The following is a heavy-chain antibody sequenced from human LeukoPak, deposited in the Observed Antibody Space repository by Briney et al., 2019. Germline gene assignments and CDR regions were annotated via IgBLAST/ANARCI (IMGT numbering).Heavy chain of an antibody. Sequence: GGSLRLSCAASGFTFSDYEMNWVRQAPGKGLDWVSYISSTGDTIYYADSVKGRFTISRDNAKNSLYLQMNSLRAEDTAVYYRAREYYYGSGREFAMDVWGQGTTVTVSS. D-gene: IGHD3-10*01. CDR2: ISSTGDTI. V-gene: IGHV3-48*03. J-gene: IGHJ6*02. CDR3: AREYYYGSGREFAMDV. CDR1: GFTFSDYE.